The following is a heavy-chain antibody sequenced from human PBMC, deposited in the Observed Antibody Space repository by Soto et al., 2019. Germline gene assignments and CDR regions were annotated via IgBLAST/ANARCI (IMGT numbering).Heavy chain of an antibody. V-gene: IGHV3-23*01. CDR1: GFTFSSYA. D-gene: IGHD2-2*01. Sequence: EVQLLESGGGLVQPGGSLRLSCAASGFTFSSYAMKWVRQAPGKGLEWVSLISDSGTLTYYADSVKGRFTISRDNSGNTLFPQMYSLRAEDTAVYYCARYIPGVRYYGMDVWGQGTTVTVSS. CDR2: ISDSGTLT. CDR3: ARYIPGVRYYGMDV. J-gene: IGHJ6*02.